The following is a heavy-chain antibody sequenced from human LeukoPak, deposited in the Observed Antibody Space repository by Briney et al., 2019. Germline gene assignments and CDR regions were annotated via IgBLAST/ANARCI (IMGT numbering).Heavy chain of an antibody. J-gene: IGHJ6*03. Sequence: SETLSLTCSVSGYSISSGYQWGWIRQPPGKGLEWIGSIYYSGSTYYNPSLKSRVTISVDTSKNQFSLKLSSVTAADTAVYYCARENCSGGSCYSIYYYYYMDVWGKGTTVTVSS. CDR2: IYYSGST. D-gene: IGHD2-15*01. V-gene: IGHV4-38-2*02. CDR3: ARENCSGGSCYSIYYYYYMDV. CDR1: GYSISSGYQ.